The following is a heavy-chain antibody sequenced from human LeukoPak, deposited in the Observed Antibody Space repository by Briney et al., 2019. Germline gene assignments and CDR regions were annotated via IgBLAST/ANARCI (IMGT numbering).Heavy chain of an antibody. CDR2: ISYDGGNK. CDR1: GFTFSSYA. J-gene: IGHJ4*02. V-gene: IGHV3-30*14. CDR3: ARDIAAAGTFDY. D-gene: IGHD6-13*01. Sequence: PGGSLRLSCAASGFTFSSYAMHWVRQAPGKGLGWVAVISYDGGNKYYADSVKGRFTISRDNSKNTLYLQMNSLRAEDTAVYYCARDIAAAGTFDYWGQGTLVTVSS.